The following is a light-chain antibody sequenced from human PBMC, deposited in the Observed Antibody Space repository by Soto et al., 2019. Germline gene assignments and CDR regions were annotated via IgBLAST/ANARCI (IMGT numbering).Light chain of an antibody. CDR3: SSYAGSNLWV. CDR1: SSDVGGYNS. Sequence: QSVLTQPPSASGSPGQSVTISCTGTSSDVGGYNSVSWYQQHPGKAPKLMIYDVSKRPSGVPDRFSGSKSGNTASLTVSGLQAEDEADYYCSSYAGSNLWVFGGGTKLTVL. CDR2: DVS. J-gene: IGLJ3*02. V-gene: IGLV2-8*01.